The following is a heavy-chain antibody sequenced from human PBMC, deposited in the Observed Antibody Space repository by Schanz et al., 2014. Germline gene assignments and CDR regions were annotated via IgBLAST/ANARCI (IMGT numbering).Heavy chain of an antibody. Sequence: VQLVESGGGVVQPGRSLRLSCAASGFTFSTHAMHWVRQAPGKGLEWVALVSSDGNNDYYTDSVKGRFTISRDNSKNTLYLQMNSLRAEDTAVYYCARPALWFGDNCFDPWVQGTLVTVSS. CDR2: VSSDGNND. V-gene: IGHV3-30*03. J-gene: IGHJ5*02. CDR3: ARPALWFGDNCFDP. CDR1: GFTFSTHA. D-gene: IGHD3-10*01.